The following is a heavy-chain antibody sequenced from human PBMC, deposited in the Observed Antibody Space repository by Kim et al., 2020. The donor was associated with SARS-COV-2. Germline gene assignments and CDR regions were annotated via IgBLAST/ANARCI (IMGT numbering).Heavy chain of an antibody. D-gene: IGHD5-18*01. CDR2: ISGSGGDT. Sequence: GGSLRLSCAASGFTFSSYAMTWVRQAPGKGLDWVSAISGSGGDTHYADSVKGRFTISRDNSKNTLYLQMNSLRAEDTALYYCAKDSGFTHGWDPDYWGQGTLVTVSS. J-gene: IGHJ4*02. CDR3: AKDSGFTHGWDPDY. V-gene: IGHV3-23*01. CDR1: GFTFSSYA.